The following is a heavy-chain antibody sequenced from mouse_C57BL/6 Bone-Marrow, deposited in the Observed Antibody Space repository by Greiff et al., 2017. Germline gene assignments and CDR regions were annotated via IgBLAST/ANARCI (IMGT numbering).Heavy chain of an antibody. V-gene: IGHV1-54*01. D-gene: IGHD3-1*01. CDR1: GYAFTNYL. CDR2: INPGSGGT. J-gene: IGHJ2*01. Sequence: VQLVESGAELVRPGTSVKVSCKASGYAFTNYLIEWVKQRPGQGLEWIGVINPGSGGTNYNEKFKGKATLTADKSSSTAYMQLSSLTSEDSAVYFCARSGLWGSFDYWGQGTTLTVSS. CDR3: ARSGLWGSFDY.